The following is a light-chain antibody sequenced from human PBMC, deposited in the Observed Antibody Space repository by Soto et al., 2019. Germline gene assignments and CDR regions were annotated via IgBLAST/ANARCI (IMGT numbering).Light chain of an antibody. CDR2: AAS. J-gene: IGKJ1*01. CDR1: QSISNY. V-gene: IGKV1-39*01. Sequence: IQMTQSPSTLSASVGDRVIITCRASQSISNYLNWYQQKPGKAPKLLIYAASTLQSGVPSRFTGSGSGTPFTLTITSLQPEDFATYSCQQSFKTPWTFGQGTKVDIK. CDR3: QQSFKTPWT.